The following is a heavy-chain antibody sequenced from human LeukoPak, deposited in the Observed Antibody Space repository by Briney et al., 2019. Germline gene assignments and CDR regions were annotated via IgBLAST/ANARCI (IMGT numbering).Heavy chain of an antibody. Sequence: SETLSLTCTVSGGSISSHYWSWIRQPPGKGLEWIGYIYYSGSTNYNPSLKSRVTISVDTSKNQFSLKLSSVTAADTAAYYCARQWVRGSFDYWGQGTLVTVSS. V-gene: IGHV4-59*11. D-gene: IGHD3-10*01. CDR3: ARQWVRGSFDY. CDR1: GGSISSHY. CDR2: IYYSGST. J-gene: IGHJ4*02.